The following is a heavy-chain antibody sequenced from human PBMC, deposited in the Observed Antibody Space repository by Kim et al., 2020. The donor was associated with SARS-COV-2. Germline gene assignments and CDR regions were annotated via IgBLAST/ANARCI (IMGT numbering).Heavy chain of an antibody. J-gene: IGHJ3*01. CDR2: ISADGSKT. CDR3: AKDIGGDIIIGVDAFDL. CDR1: GFTFDDYA. D-gene: IGHD2-2*01. V-gene: IGHV3-43*02. Sequence: GGSLRLSCEGSGFTFDDYAMHWVRHAPGKGLEWVSLISADGSKTYYGDSVKGRFTISRDNTKNLLYLQMNGLRTEDTAFYHCAKDIGGDIIIGVDAFDLWGQGTMVAVSS.